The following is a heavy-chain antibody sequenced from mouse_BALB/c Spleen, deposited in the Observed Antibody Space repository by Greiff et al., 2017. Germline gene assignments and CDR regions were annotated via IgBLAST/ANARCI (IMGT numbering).Heavy chain of an antibody. CDR3: ARGGHYYGSRYWYFDV. CDR2: ISYDGSN. CDR1: GYSITSGYY. J-gene: IGHJ1*01. Sequence: EVKLEESGPGLVKPSQSLSLTCSVTGYSITSGYYWNWIRQFPGNKLEWMGYISYDGSNNYNPSLKNRISITRDTSKNQFFLKLNSVTTEDTATYYCARGGHYYGSRYWYFDVWGAGTTVTVSS. V-gene: IGHV3-6*02. D-gene: IGHD1-1*01.